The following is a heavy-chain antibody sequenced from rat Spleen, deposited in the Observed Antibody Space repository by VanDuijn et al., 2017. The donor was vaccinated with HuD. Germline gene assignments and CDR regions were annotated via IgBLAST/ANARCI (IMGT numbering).Heavy chain of an antibody. CDR1: GFTFSDYY. CDR3: AKRDYDGYYPFAY. Sequence: EVQLVESDGGLVQPGRSLKLSCAASGFTFSDYYMAWVRQAPTKGLECVSSINADGGSTYYPESVKGRFTISRDNAENTVYLQMNSLRSEDTATYYCAKRDYDGYYPFAYWGQGTLVTVSS. D-gene: IGHD1-12*03. CDR2: INADGGST. J-gene: IGHJ3*01. V-gene: IGHV5-25*01.